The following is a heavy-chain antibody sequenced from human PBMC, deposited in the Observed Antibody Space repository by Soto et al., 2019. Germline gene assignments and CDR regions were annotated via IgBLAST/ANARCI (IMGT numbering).Heavy chain of an antibody. V-gene: IGHV1-18*01. CDR3: ARDLDEGGYDFVAFAY. Sequence: QVQLVQSGAEVKKPGASVKVSCKASGYTFTSYGISWVRQAPGQGHEWMGWISAYNGNTNYAQKLQGRVTMTTDTSTSTAYMELRSLRSDDTAVYYCARDLDEGGYDFVAFAYWGQGTLVTVSS. CDR2: ISAYNGNT. CDR1: GYTFTSYG. J-gene: IGHJ4*02. D-gene: IGHD5-12*01.